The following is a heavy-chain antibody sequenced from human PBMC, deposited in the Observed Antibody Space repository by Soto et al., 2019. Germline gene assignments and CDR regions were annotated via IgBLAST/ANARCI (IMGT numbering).Heavy chain of an antibody. CDR2: INPSGGST. J-gene: IGHJ5*02. V-gene: IGHV1-46*01. CDR3: ARSITIFGVVIGFDP. D-gene: IGHD3-3*01. CDR1: GYTFTSYY. Sequence: ASVKVSCKASGYTFTSYYMHWVRQAPGQGLEWMGIINPSGGSTSYAQKFQGRVTMTRDTSTSTVYMELSSLRSEDTAVYYCARSITIFGVVIGFDPWGQGTLVPVSS.